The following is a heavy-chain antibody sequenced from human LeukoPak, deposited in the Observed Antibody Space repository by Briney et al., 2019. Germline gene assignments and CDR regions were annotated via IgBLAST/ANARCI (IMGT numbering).Heavy chain of an antibody. Sequence: SETLSLTCTVSGGSISSGSYYWSWIRQPAGKGLEWIGRIYTSGSTNYNPSLKSRVTISVDTSKNQFSLKLSSVTAADTAVYYCARGGYCGGDCYFYYWGQGTLVTVSS. J-gene: IGHJ4*02. CDR2: IYTSGST. D-gene: IGHD2-21*02. CDR3: ARGGYCGGDCYFYY. V-gene: IGHV4-61*02. CDR1: GGSISSGSYY.